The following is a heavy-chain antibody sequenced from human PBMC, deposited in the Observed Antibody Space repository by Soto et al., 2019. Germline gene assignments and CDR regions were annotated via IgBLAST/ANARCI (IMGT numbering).Heavy chain of an antibody. CDR3: ARQSRTYTVTTPDYFDH. CDR2: IYYSGST. Sequence: PSETLSLTCTVACGSIISTSYYWGRIRQPPGKGLEWIGSIYYSGSTYYNPSLKSRVTISVDTSKNQFSLKLTSVTAADTAVYYCARQSRTYTVTTPDYFDHWGQGSLVTVSS. CDR1: CGSIISTSYY. V-gene: IGHV4-39*01. J-gene: IGHJ4*02. D-gene: IGHD4-17*01.